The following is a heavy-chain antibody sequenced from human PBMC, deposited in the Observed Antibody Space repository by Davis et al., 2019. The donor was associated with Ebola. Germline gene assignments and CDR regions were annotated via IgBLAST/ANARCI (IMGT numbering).Heavy chain of an antibody. D-gene: IGHD5-18*01. V-gene: IGHV1-69*04. Sequence: AASVKVSCKASGGTFSSYAISWVRQAPGQGLEWMGRIIPILGIANYAQKFQGRVTITADKSTSTAYMELSSLRSEDTAVYYCARDPGYSYGYNYWGQGTLVTVSS. CDR2: IIPILGIA. J-gene: IGHJ4*02. CDR3: ARDPGYSYGYNY. CDR1: GGTFSSYA.